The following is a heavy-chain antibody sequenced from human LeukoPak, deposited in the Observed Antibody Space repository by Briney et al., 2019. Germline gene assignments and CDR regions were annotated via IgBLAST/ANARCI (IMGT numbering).Heavy chain of an antibody. D-gene: IGHD3-22*01. CDR1: VGTFSSYA. CDR2: IIPIFGTA. V-gene: IGHV1-69*13. CDR3: AREGGDDSSGYYYFDY. Sequence: SVNVSCKASVGTFSSYAISWVRQAPGQALEWMGGIIPIFGTANYAQKFQGRVTITADESTSTAYMELSSLRSEDTAVYYCAREGGDDSSGYYYFDYWGQGTLVTVSS. J-gene: IGHJ4*02.